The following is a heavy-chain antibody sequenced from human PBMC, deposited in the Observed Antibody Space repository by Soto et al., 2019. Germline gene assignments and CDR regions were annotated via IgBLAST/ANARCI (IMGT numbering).Heavy chain of an antibody. Sequence: SLRLSCAASGFTFSSYWMHWVRQAPGKGLVWVSRINSDGSSTSYADSVKGRFTISRDNAKNTLYLQMNSLRAEDTAVYYCARASDYEGRYYYYGMDVWGQGTTVTVSS. J-gene: IGHJ6*02. CDR3: ARASDYEGRYYYYGMDV. CDR2: INSDGSST. D-gene: IGHD3-16*01. V-gene: IGHV3-74*01. CDR1: GFTFSSYW.